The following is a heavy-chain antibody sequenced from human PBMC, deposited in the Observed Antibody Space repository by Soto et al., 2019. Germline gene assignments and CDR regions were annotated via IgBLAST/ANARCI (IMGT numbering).Heavy chain of an antibody. V-gene: IGHV5-51*01. J-gene: IGHJ6*02. CDR3: ARHGTTMVHTLYGMDV. Sequence: PGESLKISCKGSGYSFTSYWISWVRQMPGKGLEWMGIIYPGDSDTRYSPSFQGQVTISADKSISTAYLQWSSLKASDTAMYYCARHGTTMVHTLYGMDVWGQGTTVTVSS. D-gene: IGHD3-10*01. CDR1: GYSFTSYW. CDR2: IYPGDSDT.